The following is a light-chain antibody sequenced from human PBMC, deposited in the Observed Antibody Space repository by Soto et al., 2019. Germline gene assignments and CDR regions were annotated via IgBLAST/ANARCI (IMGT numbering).Light chain of an antibody. J-gene: IGKJ1*01. Sequence: DIQRTQIAASLSASVGARLTVTFRVSQTYSSWLAWYQQKPGKVHKLLIYKASTLKSGVPSRFSGSGSGTEFTLTIRSLKPDDFATYYCQHYNSYSEAFGQGTKVDI. CDR1: QTYSSW. V-gene: IGKV1-5*03. CDR3: QHYNSYSEA. CDR2: KAS.